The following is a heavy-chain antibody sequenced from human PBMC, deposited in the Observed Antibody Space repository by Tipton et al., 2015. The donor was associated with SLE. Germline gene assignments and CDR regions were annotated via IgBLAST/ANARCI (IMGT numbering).Heavy chain of an antibody. CDR2: IRSKANSYAT. V-gene: IGHV3-73*01. CDR3: TIMITFGGVIGKGY. CDR1: GFTFSGPS. J-gene: IGHJ4*02. D-gene: IGHD3-16*02. Sequence: SLRLSCAASGFTFSGPSMHWVRQASGKGLEWVGRIRSKANSYATAYAASVKGRFTISRDDSKNTAYLQMNSLKTEDTAVYYCTIMITFGGVIGKGYWGQGTLVTVSS.